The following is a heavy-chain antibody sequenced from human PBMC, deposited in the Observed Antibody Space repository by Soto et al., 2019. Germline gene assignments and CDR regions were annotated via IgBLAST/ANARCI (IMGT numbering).Heavy chain of an antibody. V-gene: IGHV4-34*01. CDR1: GGSFSGYY. CDR3: ARGMFAQDY. Sequence: QVQLQQWGAGLLKPSETLSLTCAVYGGSFSGYYWSWIRQPPGKGLEWFGESNHSGSTNYNPTLKSRVTISVDTSKNQFSLKLSSVTAADTAVYYCARGMFAQDYWGQGTLVTVSS. CDR2: SNHSGST. D-gene: IGHD3-10*02. J-gene: IGHJ4*02.